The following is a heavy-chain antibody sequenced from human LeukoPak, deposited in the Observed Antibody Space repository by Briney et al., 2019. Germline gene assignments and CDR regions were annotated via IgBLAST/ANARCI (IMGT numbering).Heavy chain of an antibody. D-gene: IGHD6-13*01. V-gene: IGHV3-21*01. CDR2: ISSSSSYI. CDR1: GFTFRYYR. Sequence: GSLKPSRAAPGFTFRYYRMNRVRPAPGKGLGWVSSISSSSSYIYYADLVKGRFTISRDNAKNSLYLQMNSLRAEDTAVYYCARGEQLPLYYYYGMDVWGQGTTVTVSS. CDR3: ARGEQLPLYYYYGMDV. J-gene: IGHJ6*02.